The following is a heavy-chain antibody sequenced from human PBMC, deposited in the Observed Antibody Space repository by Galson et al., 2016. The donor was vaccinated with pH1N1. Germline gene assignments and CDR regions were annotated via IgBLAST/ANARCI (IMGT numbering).Heavy chain of an antibody. CDR2: ISSSGSTI. CDR3: ASAPRLGELELGDVFDI. Sequence: LRLSCAASGFTFSDYYMSWIRRAPGKGLEWVSYISSSGSTIFYADSVEGRFTISRDNAKNSLYLQMNSLRAEDTAVCYCASAPRLGELELGDVFDIWGQGTMVTVSS. V-gene: IGHV3-11*01. CDR1: GFTFSDYY. D-gene: IGHD3-10*01. J-gene: IGHJ3*02.